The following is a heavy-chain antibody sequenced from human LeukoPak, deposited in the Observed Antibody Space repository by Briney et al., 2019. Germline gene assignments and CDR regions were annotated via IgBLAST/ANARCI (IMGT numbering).Heavy chain of an antibody. CDR2: ISYDGSNK. Sequence: GGSLRLSCAASGFTFSSYAMHWVRQAPGKGLEWVAVISYDGSNKYYADSVKGRFTISRDNSKNTLYLQMNSLRAEDTAVYSCARDEGSGSYFDYWGQGTLVTVSS. D-gene: IGHD1-26*01. CDR3: ARDEGSGSYFDY. J-gene: IGHJ4*02. CDR1: GFTFSSYA. V-gene: IGHV3-30*04.